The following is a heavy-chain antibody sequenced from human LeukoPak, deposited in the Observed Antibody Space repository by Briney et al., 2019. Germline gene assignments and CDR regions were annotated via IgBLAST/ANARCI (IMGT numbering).Heavy chain of an antibody. CDR2: IHYSGAT. V-gene: IGHV4-39*01. CDR3: TTWRSGYADY. J-gene: IGHJ4*02. CDR1: GGSLSSSNYH. D-gene: IGHD3-3*01. Sequence: PSETLSLTCSVSGGSLSSSNYHGGWIRQPPGKGLEWIANIHYSGATYYNASLKSRVTISIDTSKNQFALKLNSVTAADTAVYYCTTWRSGYADYWGQGTLVTVSS.